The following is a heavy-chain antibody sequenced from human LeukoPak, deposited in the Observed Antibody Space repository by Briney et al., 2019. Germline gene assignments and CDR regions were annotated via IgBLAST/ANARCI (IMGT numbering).Heavy chain of an antibody. J-gene: IGHJ4*02. CDR2: ISGSSSYT. CDR1: GFTFSDYY. CDR3: ARDGIESSGWEGFDY. Sequence: GGSLRLSCAASGFTFSDYYMSWIRQAPGKGLEWVSYISGSSSYTNYADSVKGRFTISRDNAKNSLYLQMNSLRAEDTAVYYCARDGIESSGWEGFDYWGQGTLVTVSS. D-gene: IGHD6-19*01. V-gene: IGHV3-11*06.